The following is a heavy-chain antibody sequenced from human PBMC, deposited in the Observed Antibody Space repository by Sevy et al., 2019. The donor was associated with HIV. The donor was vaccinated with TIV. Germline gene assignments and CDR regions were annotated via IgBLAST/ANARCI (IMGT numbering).Heavy chain of an antibody. D-gene: IGHD3-10*01. CDR3: ARRNRGSFDY. Sequence: GGSLRLSCAASGFSFSSYWMNWVRQAPGKGLEGVANIKPDKSGKSDEASGKGRLTISGDNAKNSVYLQMNSLRPDDTAIYYCARRNRGSFDYWGQGTLVTVSS. CDR1: GFSFSSYW. V-gene: IGHV3-7*01. J-gene: IGHJ4*02. CDR2: IKPDKSGK.